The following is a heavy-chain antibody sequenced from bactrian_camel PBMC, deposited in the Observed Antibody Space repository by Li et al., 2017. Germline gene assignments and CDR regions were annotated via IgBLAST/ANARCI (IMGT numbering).Heavy chain of an antibody. J-gene: IGHJ4*01. Sequence: HVQLVESGGGSAQAGGSLRLSCVVAEFSKNTKCMGWFRQAPGKEREWVAIIDREDNRKYTDSVKGRFTISQDHAKNTLQMQMNSLKPEDTAMYYCATRSYCTTTSASGFNYWGHGTQVTVS. V-gene: IGHV3S53*01. CDR2: IDREDNR. CDR1: EFSKNTKC. D-gene: IGHD2*01. CDR3: ATRSYCTTTSASGFNY.